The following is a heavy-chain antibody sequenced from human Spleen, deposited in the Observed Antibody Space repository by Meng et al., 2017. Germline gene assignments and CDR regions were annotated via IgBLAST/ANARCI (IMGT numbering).Heavy chain of an antibody. V-gene: IGHV4-59*12. Sequence: SETLSLTCTVSGVTISSNSWSWVRQPPGKGLEWNPNISNAGSTNYNPSLKNRVTISLDTSKSQKQFSLRLSSVTAADTAVYYCASGRGYGSGSYYPPYWGQGTLVTGSS. CDR3: ASGRGYGSGSYYPPY. CDR1: GVTISSNS. J-gene: IGHJ4*02. CDR2: ISNAGST. D-gene: IGHD3-10*01.